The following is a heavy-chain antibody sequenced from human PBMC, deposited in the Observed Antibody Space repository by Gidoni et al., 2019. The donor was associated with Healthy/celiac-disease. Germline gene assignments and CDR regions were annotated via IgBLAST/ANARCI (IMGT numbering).Heavy chain of an antibody. CDR3: ARASPGGVIVNNWFDP. V-gene: IGHV1-69*06. Sequence: QVQLVQSGAEVKQPGASVKVSCKASGGTCSSDAISWVRQAPGQGLEWMGGIIPIFGTANYAQKFQGRVTITADKSTSTAYMELSSLRSEDTAVYYCARASPGGVIVNNWFDPWGQGTLVTVSS. J-gene: IGHJ5*02. D-gene: IGHD3-16*02. CDR1: GGTCSSDA. CDR2: IIPIFGTA.